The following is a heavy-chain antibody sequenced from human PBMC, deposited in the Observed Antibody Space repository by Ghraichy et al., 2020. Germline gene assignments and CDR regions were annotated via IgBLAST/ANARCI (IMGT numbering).Heavy chain of an antibody. V-gene: IGHV1-2*02. J-gene: IGHJ5*02. CDR2: INPNSGGT. Sequence: ASVKVSCKASGYTFTGYYMHWVRQAPGQGLEWMGWINPNSGGTNYAQKFQGRVTMTRDTSISTAYMELSRLRSDDTAVYYCARVRVIRGPAAMGWFDPWGQGTLVTVSS. D-gene: IGHD2-2*01. CDR1: GYTFTGYY. CDR3: ARVRVIRGPAAMGWFDP.